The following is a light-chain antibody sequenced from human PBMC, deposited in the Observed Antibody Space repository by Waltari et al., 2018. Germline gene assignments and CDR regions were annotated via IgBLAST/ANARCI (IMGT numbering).Light chain of an antibody. Sequence: QSALTQPASVSGSPGQSNTISCTGTTSNVGNYDLVSWYQQHPGKAPKLIISEVNKRPSGISDRFSGSKSGNTASLTISGLLTEDEADYYCCSYAGSSTVMFGGGTKLTVL. CDR2: EVN. CDR3: CSYAGSSTVM. CDR1: TSNVGNYDL. J-gene: IGLJ3*02. V-gene: IGLV2-23*02.